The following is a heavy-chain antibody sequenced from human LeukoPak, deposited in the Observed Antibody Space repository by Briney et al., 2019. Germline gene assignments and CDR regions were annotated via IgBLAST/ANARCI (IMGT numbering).Heavy chain of an antibody. CDR2: INHSGST. Sequence: PSETLSLTCAVYGGSFSGYYWSWIRQPPGKGLEWIGEINHSGSTNYNPSLKSRVTISVDTSKNQFSLKLSSVTAADTAVYYCARSTIFAVARLGFDPWGQGTLVTVSS. J-gene: IGHJ5*02. CDR1: GGSFSGYY. D-gene: IGHD3-3*01. V-gene: IGHV4-34*01. CDR3: ARSTIFAVARLGFDP.